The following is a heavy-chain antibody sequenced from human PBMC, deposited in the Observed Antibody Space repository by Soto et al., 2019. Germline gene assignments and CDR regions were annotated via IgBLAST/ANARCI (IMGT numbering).Heavy chain of an antibody. CDR1: GGTFSSYA. J-gene: IGHJ3*02. CDR3: ARDRPAYGIVGPRDAFDI. Sequence: SVKVFCKASGGTFSSYAISWVRQAPGQGLEWMGGIIPIFGTANYAQKFQGRVTITADESTSTAYMELSSLRSEDTAVYYCARDRPAYGIVGPRDAFDIWGQGTMVTVSS. D-gene: IGHD1-26*01. CDR2: IIPIFGTA. V-gene: IGHV1-69*13.